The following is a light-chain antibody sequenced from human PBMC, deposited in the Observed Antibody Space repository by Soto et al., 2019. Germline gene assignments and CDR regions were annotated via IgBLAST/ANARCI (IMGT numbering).Light chain of an antibody. CDR3: QQYDNLPLI. Sequence: DIQMTQSPSALSASVGDRVTITCRASHSISGYLTWFQQKPGKAPKLLIYDASSLETGVPSRFSGSGSGTDFTLTISSLQPEDFATYYCQQYDNLPLIFGQGTRLEIK. V-gene: IGKV1-33*01. CDR1: HSISGY. J-gene: IGKJ5*01. CDR2: DAS.